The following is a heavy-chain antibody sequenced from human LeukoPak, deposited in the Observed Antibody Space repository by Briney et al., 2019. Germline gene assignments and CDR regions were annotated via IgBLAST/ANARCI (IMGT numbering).Heavy chain of an antibody. D-gene: IGHD3-10*01. V-gene: IGHV4-34*01. CDR3: ASSPYYYGSGGLY. CDR1: GGSFSGYY. J-gene: IGHJ4*02. Sequence: SETLSLTCAVYGGSFSGYYWSWLRQPPGKGLEWIGEINHSGSTNYNPSLKSRVTISVDTSKNQFSLKLSSVTAADTAVYYCASSPYYYGSGGLYWGQGTLVTVSS. CDR2: INHSGST.